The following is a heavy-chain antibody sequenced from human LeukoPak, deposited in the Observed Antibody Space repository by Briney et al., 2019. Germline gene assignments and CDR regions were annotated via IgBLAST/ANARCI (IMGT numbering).Heavy chain of an antibody. V-gene: IGHV1-69*06. CDR3: AKHSSGYYGGYYFDY. Sequence: VASVKVSCKASGGTFSSYAISWVRQAPGQGLEWMGGIIPIFGTADYAQKFQGRVTITADKSTSTAYMELSSLRSEDTAVYYCAKHSSGYYGGYYFDYWGQGTLVTVSS. CDR1: GGTFSSYA. J-gene: IGHJ4*02. D-gene: IGHD3-22*01. CDR2: IIPIFGTA.